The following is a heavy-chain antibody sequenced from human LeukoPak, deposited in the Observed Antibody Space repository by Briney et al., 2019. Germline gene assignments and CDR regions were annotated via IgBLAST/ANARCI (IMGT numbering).Heavy chain of an antibody. Sequence: AASVKVSCKASGYTFTSYYMHWVRQAPGQGLEWMGWINPNSGGTNYAQKFQGWVTMTRDTSISTAYMELSRLRSDDTAVYYCARSYGSGAPSYYYYYGMDVWGQGTTVTVSS. CDR2: INPNSGGT. D-gene: IGHD3-10*01. J-gene: IGHJ6*02. CDR3: ARSYGSGAPSYYYYYGMDV. CDR1: GYTFTSYY. V-gene: IGHV1-2*04.